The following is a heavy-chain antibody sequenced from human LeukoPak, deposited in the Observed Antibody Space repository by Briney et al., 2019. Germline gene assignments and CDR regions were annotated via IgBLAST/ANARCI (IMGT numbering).Heavy chain of an antibody. CDR1: GFTFSSYS. CDR2: ISSSSSYI. V-gene: IGHV3-21*01. J-gene: IGHJ6*02. CDR3: ARDNTMVRGAYYYYGMDV. D-gene: IGHD3-10*01. Sequence: TGGSLRLSCAASGFTFSSYSMNWVRQAPGKGLEWVSSISSSSSYIYYADSVKGRFTISRDNAKNSLYLQMNSLRAGDTAVYYCARDNTMVRGAYYYYGMDVWGQGTTVTVSS.